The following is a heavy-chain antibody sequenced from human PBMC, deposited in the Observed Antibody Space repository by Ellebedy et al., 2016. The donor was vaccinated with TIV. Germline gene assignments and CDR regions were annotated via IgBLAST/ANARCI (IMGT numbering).Heavy chain of an antibody. CDR3: ARVPGYSYGQGDY. Sequence: GESLKISXAASGFTFSSYWMSWVRQAPGKGLEWVANIKQDGSEKYYVDSVKGRFTISRDNAKNSLYLQMNSLRAEDTAVYYCARVPGYSYGQGDYWGQGTLVTVSS. V-gene: IGHV3-7*01. CDR2: IKQDGSEK. CDR1: GFTFSSYW. J-gene: IGHJ4*02. D-gene: IGHD5-18*01.